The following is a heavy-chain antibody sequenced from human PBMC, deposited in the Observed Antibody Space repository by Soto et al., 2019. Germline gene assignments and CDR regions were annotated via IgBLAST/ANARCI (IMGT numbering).Heavy chain of an antibody. Sequence: PGGSLRLSCAASGFTFSRYAMIWVRQAPGKGLEWVSTINNSGASTKYADSVRGRFTISRDNSKNTLYLQMSSLRAEDTAVYYCVKDRVADCSSTSCYFFDYYYYGMDVWGQGTTVTVSS. J-gene: IGHJ6*02. CDR3: VKDRVADCSSTSCYFFDYYYYGMDV. CDR1: GFTFSRYA. CDR2: INNSGAST. D-gene: IGHD2-2*01. V-gene: IGHV3-23*01.